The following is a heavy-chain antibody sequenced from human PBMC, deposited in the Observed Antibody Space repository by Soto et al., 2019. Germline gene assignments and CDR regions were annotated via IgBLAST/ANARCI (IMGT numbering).Heavy chain of an antibody. J-gene: IGHJ4*02. Sequence: SETLSLTCTVSCGSISSSSYYWGWIRQPPGKGLEWIGSIYYSGSTYYNPSLKSRVTISVDTSKNQFSLNLSSVTSSDTAVYSGATYSSIGYGGYWGQVTLVTVSS. D-gene: IGHD6-13*01. CDR3: ATYSSIGYGGY. V-gene: IGHV4-39*01. CDR2: IYYSGST. CDR1: CGSISSSSYY.